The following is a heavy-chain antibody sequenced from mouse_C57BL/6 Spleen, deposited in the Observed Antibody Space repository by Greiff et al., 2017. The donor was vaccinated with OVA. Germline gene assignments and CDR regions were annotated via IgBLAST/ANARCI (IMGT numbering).Heavy chain of an antibody. CDR3: TRRNYYGSSRAWFAY. Sequence: QVQLQQSGAELVRPGASVTLSCKASGYTFTDYEMHWVKQTPVHGLEWIGAIDPETGGTAYNQKFKGKAILTADKSSSTAYMELRSLTSEDSAVYYCTRRNYYGSSRAWFAYWGQGTLVTVSA. CDR2: IDPETGGT. CDR1: GYTFTDYE. D-gene: IGHD1-1*01. V-gene: IGHV1-15*01. J-gene: IGHJ3*01.